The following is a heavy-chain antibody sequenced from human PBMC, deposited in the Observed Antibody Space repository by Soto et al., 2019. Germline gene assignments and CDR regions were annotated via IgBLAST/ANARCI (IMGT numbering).Heavy chain of an antibody. V-gene: IGHV3-74*01. CDR1: GFTFSNYW. Sequence: EVQLVESGGGLVQPGGSLRLSCAASGFTFSNYWMHWVRQVPGKGLVWVSHIDSDGNHTTYADSVKGRFTISRDNDKNTVYLQMNSLRAEDTAVYYCVRDDVGVGIDYWGLGTLVTVSS. J-gene: IGHJ4*02. D-gene: IGHD1-26*01. CDR2: IDSDGNHT. CDR3: VRDDVGVGIDY.